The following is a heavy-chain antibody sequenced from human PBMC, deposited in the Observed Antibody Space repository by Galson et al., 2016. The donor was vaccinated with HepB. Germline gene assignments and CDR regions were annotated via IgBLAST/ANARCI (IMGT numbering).Heavy chain of an antibody. Sequence: SLRLSCAVSGFTFSSYAMSWMSWVRQAPGKGLEWVSAISGSGDTTYYADSVRGRFTFSRENSKNTLYLQMNSLRAHDTDVYYCAKVLHPIVGATSHAFDIWGQGTMVTVSS. J-gene: IGHJ3*02. CDR3: AKVLHPIVGATSHAFDI. CDR1: GFTFSSYA. V-gene: IGHV3-23*01. CDR2: ISGSGDTT. D-gene: IGHD1-26*01.